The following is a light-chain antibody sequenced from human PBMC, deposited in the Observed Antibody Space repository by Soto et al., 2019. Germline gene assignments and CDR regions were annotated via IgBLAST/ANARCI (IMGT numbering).Light chain of an antibody. J-gene: IGKJ4*01. CDR3: QQYGRSPLT. Sequence: EIVLTQSPGTLSSSPGERATLSCRASQSVSSSYLAWYQQKPGQAPRLLIYGASSRATGIPDRFSGSGSGTDFTLTISRLEPEDFAVYYCQQYGRSPLTFGGGTKVDIK. CDR2: GAS. CDR1: QSVSSSY. V-gene: IGKV3-20*01.